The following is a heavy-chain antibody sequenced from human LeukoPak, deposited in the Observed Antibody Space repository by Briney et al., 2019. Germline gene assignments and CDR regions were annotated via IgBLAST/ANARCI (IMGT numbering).Heavy chain of an antibody. D-gene: IGHD3-22*01. CDR1: GYDFSSYW. Sequence: GESLKISCKASGYDFSSYWIGWVRQMPGKGLEWMGIMYPGDSDIRYRPSFEGQVTISADKSISTVYLQWSSLKASDTAMYYCALPGAYDSSGYYPYYFDYWGQGTLVTVSS. CDR3: ALPGAYDSSGYYPYYFDY. CDR2: MYPGDSDI. J-gene: IGHJ4*02. V-gene: IGHV5-51*01.